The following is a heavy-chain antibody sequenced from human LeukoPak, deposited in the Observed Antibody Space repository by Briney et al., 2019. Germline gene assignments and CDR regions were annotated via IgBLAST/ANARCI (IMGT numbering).Heavy chain of an antibody. CDR3: ARGVTTYDY. Sequence: SETLSLTCTVSGGSISSYYWSWIRQPPGKGLEWIGYIYYSESTNYNPSLKSRVTISVDTSKNQFSLKLSSVTAADTAVYYCARGVTTYDYWGQGTLVTVSS. D-gene: IGHD4-11*01. CDR1: GGSISSYY. CDR2: IYYSEST. V-gene: IGHV4-59*01. J-gene: IGHJ4*02.